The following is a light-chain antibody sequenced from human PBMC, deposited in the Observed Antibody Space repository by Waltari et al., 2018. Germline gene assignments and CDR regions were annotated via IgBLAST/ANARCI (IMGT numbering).Light chain of an antibody. Sequence: DIVMTQSPDSLAVSLGERVTINCTSSQSVLYRSNSQNYLAWYQQKQGQPPKLLIYWASARESGVPDRFSGSESGTDFTLTISSLQAEDVAVYYCQQYYDIPWTFGQGTKVEIK. CDR2: WAS. CDR1: QSVLYRSNSQNY. V-gene: IGKV4-1*01. J-gene: IGKJ1*01. CDR3: QQYYDIPWT.